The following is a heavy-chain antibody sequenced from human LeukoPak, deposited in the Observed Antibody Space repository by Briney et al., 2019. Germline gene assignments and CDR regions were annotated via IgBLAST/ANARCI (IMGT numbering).Heavy chain of an antibody. CDR3: ARDRSIVVVVAATAFDY. V-gene: IGHV1-18*01. J-gene: IGHJ4*02. CDR2: ISAYNGNT. Sequence: RASVKVSCKASGYTFTSYGISWVRQAPGQGLEWMGWISAYNGNTNYAQKLQGRVTMTTDTSTSTAYMELRSLRSDDTAVYYCARDRSIVVVVAATAFDYWGLGTLVTVSS. D-gene: IGHD2-15*01. CDR1: GYTFTSYG.